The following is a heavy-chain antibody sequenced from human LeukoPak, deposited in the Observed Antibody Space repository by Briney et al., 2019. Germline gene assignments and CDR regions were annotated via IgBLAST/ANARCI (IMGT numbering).Heavy chain of an antibody. CDR3: ATGGGSSSLFDY. Sequence: SETLSLTCAVYGGSFSGYYWSWIRQPPGKGLEWIGEINHSGSTNYNPSLKSRVTISVDTSKNQSSLKLSSVTAADTAVYYCATGGGSSSLFDYWGQGTLVTVSS. J-gene: IGHJ4*02. CDR1: GGSFSGYY. CDR2: INHSGST. V-gene: IGHV4-34*01. D-gene: IGHD6-6*01.